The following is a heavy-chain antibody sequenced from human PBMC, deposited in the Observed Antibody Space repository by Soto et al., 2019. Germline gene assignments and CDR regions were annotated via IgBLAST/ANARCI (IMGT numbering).Heavy chain of an antibody. CDR1: GSRFSNYV. D-gene: IGHD2-2*02. CDR2: IIPIFNST. CDR3: AREGRGKKAGYNGLVSLGY. V-gene: IGHV1-69*06. J-gene: IGHJ4*02. Sequence: QVQLVQSGAEVKTPGSSLKVSCKVSGSRFSNYVISWVRQAPGHGLEWLGRIIPIFNSTKYAQSFQGRVTITADKSTSTASLESSSLRSDDTAVYYCAREGRGKKAGYNGLVSLGYWGQGTLVTVSS.